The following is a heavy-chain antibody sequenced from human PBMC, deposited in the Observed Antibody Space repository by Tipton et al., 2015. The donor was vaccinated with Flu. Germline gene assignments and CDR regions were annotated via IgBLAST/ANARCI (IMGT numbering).Heavy chain of an antibody. CDR1: GGSISTTIYC. Sequence: TLSLTCTVSGGSISTTIYCWGWVRQPPGKGLEWIGSSYYSATTYYNPSLKSRVTISIDASKNQFSLDLTSLTAADTAVYYCARDLWNDRRAYYYYGVDVWAQETTVTVPS. CDR3: ARDLWNDRRAYYYYGVDV. CDR2: SYYSATT. J-gene: IGHJ6*01. D-gene: IGHD1-1*01. V-gene: IGHV4-39*07.